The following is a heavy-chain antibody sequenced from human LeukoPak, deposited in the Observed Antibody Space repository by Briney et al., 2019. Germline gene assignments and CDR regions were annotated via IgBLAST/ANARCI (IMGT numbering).Heavy chain of an antibody. CDR3: ARDGNAL. Sequence: SETLSLTCTVSGGSISSYYWSWIRQPPGKGLEWNGSIYYSGGTYYNPSLKSRVTISIDTSKNQFSLKLRSVTAADTAVYYCARDGNALWGQGTLVTVSS. CDR2: IYYSGGT. D-gene: IGHD1-1*01. J-gene: IGHJ4*02. V-gene: IGHV4-59*12. CDR1: GGSISSYY.